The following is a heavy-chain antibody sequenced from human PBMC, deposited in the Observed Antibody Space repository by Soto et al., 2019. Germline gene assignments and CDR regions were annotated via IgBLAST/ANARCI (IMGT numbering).Heavy chain of an antibody. D-gene: IGHD4-4*01. CDR1: GFTFSHYG. CDR2: ISFDGSIK. CDR3: AKDDSEYSNYWSSFDY. Sequence: QVQLVESGGGVVQPGRSLRLSCAASGFTFSHYGMEWVRQAPGKGLEWVASISFDGSIKHYSDSVQGRFSISRDNYRGTLSFQMNSLGAEDTAMYYCAKDDSEYSNYWSSFDYWGQGALVAVSS. J-gene: IGHJ4*02. V-gene: IGHV3-30*18.